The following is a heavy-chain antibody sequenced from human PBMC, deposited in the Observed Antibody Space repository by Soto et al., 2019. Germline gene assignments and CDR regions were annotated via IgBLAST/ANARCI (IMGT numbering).Heavy chain of an antibody. J-gene: IGHJ4*02. CDR1: GYTVTSND. D-gene: IGHD2-8*01. CDR3: ARNGGGLAY. V-gene: IGHV1-8*01. CDR2: MKANSGDT. Sequence: GASVKVSCKASGYTVTSNDIIWVRQAPGQGLEWVGWMKANSGDTVYAQRFQGRVTMTRSTSINTAFMELNSLTSEDTAFYYCARNGGGLAYWGQGTLVTVSS.